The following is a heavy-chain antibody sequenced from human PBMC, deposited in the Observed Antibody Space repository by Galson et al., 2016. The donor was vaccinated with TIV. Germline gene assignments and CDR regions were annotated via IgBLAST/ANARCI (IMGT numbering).Heavy chain of an antibody. CDR1: GYTFSNYG. CDR2: ISAFDGNT. CDR3: ARDRGSMTMILVIDYYYGMDV. V-gene: IGHV1-18*04. D-gene: IGHD3-22*01. J-gene: IGHJ6*02. Sequence: SVKVSCKASGYTFSNYGVSWVRQAPGQGLEWMGWISAFDGNTHYTQTLPGRVSMTTDTSTSTAYMELRSLRSDDTAIYYCARDRGSMTMILVIDYYYGMDVWGQGTTVTVSS.